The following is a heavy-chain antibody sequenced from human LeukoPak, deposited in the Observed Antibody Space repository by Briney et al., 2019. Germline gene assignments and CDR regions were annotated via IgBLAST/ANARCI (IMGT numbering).Heavy chain of an antibody. V-gene: IGHV4-59*01. CDR2: IYDSGGT. Sequence: PSETLSLTCTVSGGSISSFHWSWLRQPPGKGLECIGHIYDSGGTNYNPSLKSRVAISVDTSKNQFSLRLSSVTAADTAVYYCARGVTALGYWGQGTLVTVSS. J-gene: IGHJ4*02. CDR3: ARGVTALGY. D-gene: IGHD2-21*02. CDR1: GGSISSFH.